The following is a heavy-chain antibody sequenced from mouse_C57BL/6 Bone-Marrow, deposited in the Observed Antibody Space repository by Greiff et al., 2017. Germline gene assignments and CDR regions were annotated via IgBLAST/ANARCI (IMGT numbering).Heavy chain of an antibody. V-gene: IGHV3-1*01. Sequence: ESGPGMVKPSQSLSLTCTVTGYSITSGYDWHWIRHFPGNKLEWMGYISYSGSTNYNPSLKSRISITHDTSKNHFFLKLNSVTTEDTATYYCARGDDVYYHYAMDYWGQGTSVTVSS. J-gene: IGHJ4*01. CDR2: ISYSGST. CDR1: GYSITSGYD. D-gene: IGHD2-3*01. CDR3: ARGDDVYYHYAMDY.